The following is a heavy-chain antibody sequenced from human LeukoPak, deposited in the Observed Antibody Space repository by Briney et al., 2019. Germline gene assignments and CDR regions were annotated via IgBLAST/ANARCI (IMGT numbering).Heavy chain of an antibody. CDR3: ARDGGAIFGVVIMNYYYYVDV. CDR1: GFNFSNYW. CDR2: ISQDGREK. Sequence: WGSLRLSCAGSGFNFSNYWMSWVRQAPGKGLEWVAGISQDGREKYYVDSVKGRFTISRDNAKSSLYLQLNNVMAEDTAVYYCARDGGAIFGVVIMNYYYYVDVWGEGTTVTVSS. D-gene: IGHD3-3*01. J-gene: IGHJ6*03. V-gene: IGHV3-7*01.